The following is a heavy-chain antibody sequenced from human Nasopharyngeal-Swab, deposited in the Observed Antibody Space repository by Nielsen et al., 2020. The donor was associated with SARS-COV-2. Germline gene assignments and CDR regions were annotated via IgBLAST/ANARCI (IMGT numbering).Heavy chain of an antibody. CDR1: GLTFRSYA. CDR2: ISGSDHTT. D-gene: IGHD1-26*01. Sequence: GESLKISCAASGLTFRSYAISWVRQAPGKGLEWVSVISGSDHTTYYADSVKGRFTISRDNSKNTLYLQMNSLRAEDTAVYYCARAHSGSYFGAFDIWGQGTMVTVSS. J-gene: IGHJ3*02. CDR3: ARAHSGSYFGAFDI. V-gene: IGHV3-23*01.